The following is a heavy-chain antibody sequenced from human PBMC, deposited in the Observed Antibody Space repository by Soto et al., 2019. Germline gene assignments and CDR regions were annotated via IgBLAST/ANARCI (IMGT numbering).Heavy chain of an antibody. V-gene: IGHV3-30*19. J-gene: IGHJ4*02. D-gene: IGHD3-16*01. CDR2: TSYDGNNK. Sequence: QVQLVESGGGVVQPGTSLRLSCAASGFRFKSFVMHWVRQAPGKGLEWVAFTSYDGNNKDYGDSVKGRFTVSRDNSQNTLHLQMNCMRPEDTAVYYCARWGTTGGFDLWGQGTLVSVSS. CDR1: GFRFKSFV. CDR3: ARWGTTGGFDL.